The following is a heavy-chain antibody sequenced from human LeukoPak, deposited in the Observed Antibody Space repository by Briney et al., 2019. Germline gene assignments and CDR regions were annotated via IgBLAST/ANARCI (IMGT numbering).Heavy chain of an antibody. V-gene: IGHV3-53*01. CDR3: AKEPPSMDTAMVFDY. Sequence: GGSLRLSCAASGFTVSSNYMSWVRQAPGKGLEWVSVIYSGGSTYYADSVKGRFTISRDNSKNTLYLQMNSLRAEDTAVYYCAKEPPSMDTAMVFDYWGQGTLVTVSS. J-gene: IGHJ4*02. CDR2: IYSGGST. D-gene: IGHD5-18*01. CDR1: GFTVSSNY.